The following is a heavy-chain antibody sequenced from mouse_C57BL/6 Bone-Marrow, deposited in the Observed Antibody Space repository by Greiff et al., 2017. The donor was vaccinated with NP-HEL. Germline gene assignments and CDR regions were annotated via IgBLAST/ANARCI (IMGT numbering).Heavy chain of an antibody. Sequence: QVQLQQPGAELVKPGASVKLSCKASGYTFTSYWMQWVKQRPGQGLGGIGEIDPSDSYTNYNQKFKGKATLTVDTSSSTAYMQLSSLTSEDSAVYYCAREGTTVEFAYWGQGTLVTVSA. J-gene: IGHJ3*01. V-gene: IGHV1-50*01. D-gene: IGHD1-1*01. CDR3: AREGTTVEFAY. CDR2: IDPSDSYT. CDR1: GYTFTSYW.